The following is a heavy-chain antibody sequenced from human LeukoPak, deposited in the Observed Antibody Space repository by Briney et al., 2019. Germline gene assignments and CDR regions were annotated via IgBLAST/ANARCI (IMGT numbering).Heavy chain of an antibody. D-gene: IGHD3-22*01. V-gene: IGHV5-51*01. CDR1: GYIFANYW. J-gene: IGHJ3*02. CDR3: ATSWGYYYDSSGYAFDI. Sequence: GESLKISCNSSGYIFANYWIGWVRQMPGKGLEWMGIIFPGDSDTRYSPSFQGQVTISADKSISTAYLQWSSLKASDTAMYYCATSWGYYYDSSGYAFDIWGQGTMVTVSS. CDR2: IFPGDSDT.